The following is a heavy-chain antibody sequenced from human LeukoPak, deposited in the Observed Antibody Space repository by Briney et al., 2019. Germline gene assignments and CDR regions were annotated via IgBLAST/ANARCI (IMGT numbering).Heavy chain of an antibody. Sequence: ASVKVSFKASGYTFTGYYMHWVRQAPGQGLEWMGWINPNSGGTNYAQKFQGRVTMTRDTSISTAYMELSRLRSDDTAVYYCARLTGYCSSTSCDAFDIWGQGTMVTVSS. D-gene: IGHD2-2*03. J-gene: IGHJ3*02. CDR2: INPNSGGT. V-gene: IGHV1-2*02. CDR1: GYTFTGYY. CDR3: ARLTGYCSSTSCDAFDI.